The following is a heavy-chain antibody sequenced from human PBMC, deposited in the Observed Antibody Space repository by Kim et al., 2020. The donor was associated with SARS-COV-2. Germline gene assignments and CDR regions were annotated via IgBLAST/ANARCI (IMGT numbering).Heavy chain of an antibody. CDR3: ARGQYSEDSSGWDYYYYGMDV. CDR2: IYYSGST. Sequence: SETLSLTCTVSGVSISSYYWSWIRQPPGKGLEWIGYIYYSGSTNYNPSLKSRVTISVDTSKNQFSLKLSSVTAADTAVYYCARGQYSEDSSGWDYYYYGMDVWGQGTTVTVSS. J-gene: IGHJ6*02. D-gene: IGHD6-19*01. V-gene: IGHV4-59*01. CDR1: GVSISSYY.